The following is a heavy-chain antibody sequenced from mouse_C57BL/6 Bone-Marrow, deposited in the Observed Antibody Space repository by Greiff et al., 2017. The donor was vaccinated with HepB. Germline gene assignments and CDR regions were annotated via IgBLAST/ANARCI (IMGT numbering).Heavy chain of an antibody. J-gene: IGHJ2*01. V-gene: IGHV1-81*01. CDR1: GYTFTSYG. CDR2: IYPRSGNT. Sequence: QVQLQQSGAELARPGASVKLSCKASGYTFTSYGISWVKQRTGQGLEWIGEIYPRSGNTYYNEKFKGKATLTADKSSSTAYMELRSLTSEDSAVYFCASYYGSSYYFDYWGQGTTLTVSS. D-gene: IGHD1-1*01. CDR3: ASYYGSSYYFDY.